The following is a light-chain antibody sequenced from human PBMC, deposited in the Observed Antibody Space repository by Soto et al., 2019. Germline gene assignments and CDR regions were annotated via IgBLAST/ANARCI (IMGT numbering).Light chain of an antibody. CDR2: DTS. J-gene: IGKJ1*01. CDR1: QSVSNY. V-gene: IGKV3-11*01. CDR3: QHHSNWFSWP. Sequence: EIVLTQSPATLSLSPGERATLSCRASQSVSNYLAWYQQRPGQAPRLLLYDTSSRATGIPARFRGSGSGTVFTLSISSLEPEDFAVYYCQHHSNWFSWPCGQGTKVEIK.